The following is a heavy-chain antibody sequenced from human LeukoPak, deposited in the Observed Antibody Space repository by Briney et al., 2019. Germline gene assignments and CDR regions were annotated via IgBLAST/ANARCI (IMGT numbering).Heavy chain of an antibody. Sequence: PGGSLRLSCAASGFTFSSYAMSWVRQAPGKGLEWVSAISGSGGSTYYADSVKGRFTISRVNSKNTLYLQMNSLRAEDTAVYYCAKPLARYSYGYFDYWGQGTLVTVSS. CDR3: AKPLARYSYGYFDY. CDR1: GFTFSSYA. V-gene: IGHV3-23*01. D-gene: IGHD5-18*01. CDR2: ISGSGGST. J-gene: IGHJ4*02.